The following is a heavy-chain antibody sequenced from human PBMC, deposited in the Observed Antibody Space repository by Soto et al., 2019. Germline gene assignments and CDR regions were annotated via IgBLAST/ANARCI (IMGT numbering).Heavy chain of an antibody. CDR3: ARFGWFGGRIYYYGMDV. D-gene: IGHD3-10*01. CDR2: IIPIFGTA. CDR1: GGTFSSYA. J-gene: IGHJ6*02. V-gene: IGHV1-69*12. Sequence: QVQLVQSGAEVKKPGSSVKVSCKASGGTFSSYAISWVRQAPGQGLEWMGGIIPIFGTANYAQKFQGRVTITADESTSTAYMALSSLRSEDTAVYYCARFGWFGGRIYYYGMDVWGQGTTVTVSS.